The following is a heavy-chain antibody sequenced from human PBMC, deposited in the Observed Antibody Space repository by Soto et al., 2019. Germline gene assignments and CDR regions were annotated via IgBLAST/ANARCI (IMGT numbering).Heavy chain of an antibody. CDR3: ARACISTSCYRRHWFDP. CDR1: GGSFSGYY. CDR2: INHSGST. J-gene: IGHJ5*02. Sequence: QVQLQQWGAGLLKPSETLSLTCAFYGGSFSGYYWSWIRQPPGKGLEWIGEINHSGSTNYNPSLKSRVTTSVYTSKNQYSLKLSSVTAADTAVYYCARACISTSCYRRHWFDPWGQGTLVTVSS. V-gene: IGHV4-34*01. D-gene: IGHD2-2*01.